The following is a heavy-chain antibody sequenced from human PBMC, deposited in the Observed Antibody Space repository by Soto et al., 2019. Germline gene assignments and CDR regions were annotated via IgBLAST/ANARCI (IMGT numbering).Heavy chain of an antibody. CDR1: GFTFSSYA. Sequence: GGSLRLSCAASGFTFSSYAMSWVRQAPGKGLEWVSAISGSGGSTYYADSVKGRFTISRDNSKNTLYLQMNSLRAEDTAVYYCAKDLVSGFEYYYDSSGYYLGPLFDYWGQGTLVTVSS. V-gene: IGHV3-23*01. CDR3: AKDLVSGFEYYYDSSGYYLGPLFDY. D-gene: IGHD3-22*01. J-gene: IGHJ4*02. CDR2: ISGSGGST.